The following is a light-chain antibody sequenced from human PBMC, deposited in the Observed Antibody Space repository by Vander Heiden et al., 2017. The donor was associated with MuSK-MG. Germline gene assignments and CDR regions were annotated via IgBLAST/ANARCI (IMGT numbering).Light chain of an antibody. J-gene: IGLJ2*01. CDR2: DVS. CDR1: SSDVGGYNY. CDR3: CSYAGSYTFVV. Sequence: QSALTQPRSVSGSPAQSVTISCTGTSSDVGGYNYVSWYQQHTGKAPKLMIYDVSKRPSGVPDRFSGSKSGNTASLTISGLQAEDEADYYCCSYAGSYTFVVFGGGTKLTVL. V-gene: IGLV2-11*01.